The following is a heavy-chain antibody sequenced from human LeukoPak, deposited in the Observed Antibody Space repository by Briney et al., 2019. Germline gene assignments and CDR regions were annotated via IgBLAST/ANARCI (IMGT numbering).Heavy chain of an antibody. CDR1: GCTLTELS. D-gene: IGHD2-15*01. J-gene: IGHJ4*02. CDR2: FDPEDGET. V-gene: IGHV1-24*01. Sequence: GASVKVSCKVSGCTLTELSMHWVRQAPGKGLEWMGGFDPEDGETIYAQKFQGRVTMTEDTSTDTAYMELSSLRSEDTAVYYCATVVVVAATQYYFDYWGQGTLVTVSS. CDR3: ATVVVVAATQYYFDY.